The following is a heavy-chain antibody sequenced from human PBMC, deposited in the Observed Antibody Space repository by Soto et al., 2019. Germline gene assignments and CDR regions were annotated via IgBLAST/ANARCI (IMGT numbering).Heavy chain of an antibody. CDR1: GGSFSGYY. CDR2: INHSGST. CDR3: AERYRSDKINMDV. J-gene: IGHJ6*03. V-gene: IGHV4-34*01. D-gene: IGHD6-19*01. Sequence: SETLCLTCAVXGGSFSGYYWSWIRQPPGKGLEWIGEINHSGSTNYNPSLKSRVTISVDTSKNQFSLKLSSVTAADTAVYYCAERYRSDKINMDVWGKGTTVTVSS.